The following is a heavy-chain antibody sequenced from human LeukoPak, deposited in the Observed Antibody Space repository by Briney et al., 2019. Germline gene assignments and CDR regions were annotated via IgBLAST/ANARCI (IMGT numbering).Heavy chain of an antibody. CDR2: LYSGGST. J-gene: IGHJ4*02. D-gene: IGHD1-26*01. Sequence: QSGGSLRLSCAASGFTVSSNYMTWVRQAPGKGLEWVSVLYSGGSTYYADSVKGRFTISRDNSKNTLYLQMNTLRVEDTAVYYCAKDYRHSGSYEFDYWGQGTLVTVSS. CDR3: AKDYRHSGSYEFDY. V-gene: IGHV3-66*01. CDR1: GFTVSSNY.